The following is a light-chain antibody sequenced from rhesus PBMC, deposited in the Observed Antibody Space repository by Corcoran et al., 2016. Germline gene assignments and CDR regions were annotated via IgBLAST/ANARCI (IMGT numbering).Light chain of an antibody. Sequence: DIQMTQSPSSLSASVGDTVTITCRASQSISSWLAWYQQKPGKAPKLLSYKASSLQSGVPSRFSGSGTGTECTQNISDLQSGDVATYYCQRYSGSPRTLGQGTKVESK. CDR3: QRYSGSPRT. J-gene: IGKJ1*01. V-gene: IGKV1-22*01. CDR1: QSISSW. CDR2: KAS.